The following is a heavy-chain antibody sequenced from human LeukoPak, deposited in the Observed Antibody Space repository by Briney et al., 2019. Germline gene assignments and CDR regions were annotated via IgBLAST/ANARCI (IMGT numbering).Heavy chain of an antibody. J-gene: IGHJ4*02. CDR3: ARLLGYSSGSLVDY. CDR2: IYYSGST. D-gene: IGHD6-19*01. Sequence: SQTLSLTCTVSGGSISSGGYYWSWIRQHPGKGLEWIGYIYYSGSTYYNPSLKSRVTISVDTSKNQFSLKLSSVTAADTAVYYCARLLGYSSGSLVDYWGQGTLVTVSS. CDR1: GGSISSGGYY. V-gene: IGHV4-31*03.